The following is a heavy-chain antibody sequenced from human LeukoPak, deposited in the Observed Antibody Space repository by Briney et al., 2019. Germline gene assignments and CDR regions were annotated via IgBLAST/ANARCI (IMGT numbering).Heavy chain of an antibody. CDR3: ARIVGIASRGYFDY. CDR1: GGTLSRYA. V-gene: IGHV1-69*13. D-gene: IGHD3-10*01. J-gene: IGHJ4*02. CDR2: VIPIFGST. Sequence: SVNVSCKACGGTLSRYAISWVRLAPGQGPEWMGGVIPIFGSTNYAQKFQGRVTITAAESTSTAYMELSSLRSEDTAVYYCARIVGIASRGYFDYWGQGTLVTVSS.